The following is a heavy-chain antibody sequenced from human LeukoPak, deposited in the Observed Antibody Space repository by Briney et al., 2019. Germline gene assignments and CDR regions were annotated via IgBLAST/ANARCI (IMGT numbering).Heavy chain of an antibody. CDR1: GFTFSSWW. V-gene: IGHV3-74*01. CDR2: IRSWGSSI. J-gene: IGHJ6*04. Sequence: GGSLRLSCAASGFTFSSWWMHGFRQAPGKGPVCFSHIRSWGSSIICADSVKGRFTISRDNARNTLYLEMNSLRAQATSVLYCARDSFYQQDVWGTGKPVTVSS. CDR3: ARDSFYQQDV. D-gene: IGHD3-16*02.